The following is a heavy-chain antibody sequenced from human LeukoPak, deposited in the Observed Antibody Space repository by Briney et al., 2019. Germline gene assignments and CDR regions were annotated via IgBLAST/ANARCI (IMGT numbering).Heavy chain of an antibody. D-gene: IGHD3-22*01. Sequence: PSETLSLTCTVSGGSISSYYWSWIRQPPGKGLEWIGYIYYSGSTNYNPSLKSRVTISVDTSKNQFSLQLSSVTAADTAVYYCARRSTMIVLVTYRTRPFDYWGQGTLVTVSS. CDR3: ARRSTMIVLVTYRTRPFDY. V-gene: IGHV4-59*12. J-gene: IGHJ4*02. CDR1: GGSISSYY. CDR2: IYYSGST.